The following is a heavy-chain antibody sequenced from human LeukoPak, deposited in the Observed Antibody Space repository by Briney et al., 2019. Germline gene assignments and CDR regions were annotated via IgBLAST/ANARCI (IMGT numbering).Heavy chain of an antibody. J-gene: IGHJ4*02. CDR2: IRYDGSDK. CDR3: AKDLCGDYVWRTYRAIDH. D-gene: IGHD3-16*01. Sequence: PGGSLRLSWLASGFTLSRDGMNSVRQVPGKGLEWVAFIRYDGSDKFFADSVKGRFTISRDNSKNTLFLQMNSLRLEDTAVYHCAKDLCGDYVWRTYRAIDHWGQGTLVTVSS. V-gene: IGHV3-30*02. CDR1: GFTLSRDG.